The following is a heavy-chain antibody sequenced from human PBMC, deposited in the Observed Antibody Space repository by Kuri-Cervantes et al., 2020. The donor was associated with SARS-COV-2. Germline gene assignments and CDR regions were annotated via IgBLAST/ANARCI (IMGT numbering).Heavy chain of an antibody. CDR1: GFTFDDYA. V-gene: IGHV3-48*02. J-gene: IGHJ4*02. CDR2: ISSSSSTI. CDR3: ARAISSWFDY. D-gene: IGHD6-13*01. Sequence: GESLKISCAASGFTFDDYAMNWVRQAPGKGLEWVSYISSSSSTIYYADSVKGRFTISRDNAKNSLYLQMNSLRDEDTAVYYCARAISSWFDYWGQGTLVTVSS.